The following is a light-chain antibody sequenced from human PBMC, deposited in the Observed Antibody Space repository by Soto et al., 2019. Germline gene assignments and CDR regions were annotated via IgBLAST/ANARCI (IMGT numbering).Light chain of an antibody. Sequence: EIVLTQSPCTLSLSPGERATLSCRASQSVSSIYLAWYQQKPGQAPRLLIYGASSRPTGIPDRFSGSGSGTEFTLTISSLQSEDFAVYYCQQYNNWPQITFGQRTRLEI. CDR3: QQYNNWPQIT. V-gene: IGKV3D-15*01. CDR1: QSVSSIY. J-gene: IGKJ5*01. CDR2: GAS.